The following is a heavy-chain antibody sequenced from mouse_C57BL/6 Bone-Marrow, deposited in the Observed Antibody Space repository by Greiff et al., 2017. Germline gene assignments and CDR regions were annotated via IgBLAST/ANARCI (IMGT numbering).Heavy chain of an antibody. CDR2: INPGSGGT. D-gene: IGHD1-1*01. Sequence: QVQLKQSGAELVRPGTSVKVSCKASGYAFTNYLIEWVKQRPGQGLEWIGVINPGSGGTNYNEKFKGKATLTADKSSSTAYMQLSSLTSEDSAVYFCARPYYDGDFDYWGQGTTLTVSS. CDR3: ARPYYDGDFDY. CDR1: GYAFTNYL. J-gene: IGHJ2*01. V-gene: IGHV1-54*01.